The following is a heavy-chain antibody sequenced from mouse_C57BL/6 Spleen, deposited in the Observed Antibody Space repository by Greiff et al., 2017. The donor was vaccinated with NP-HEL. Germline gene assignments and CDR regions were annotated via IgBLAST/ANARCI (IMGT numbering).Heavy chain of an antibody. CDR1: GYAFSSYW. CDR3: ARGKIYYDYDVGYAMDY. D-gene: IGHD2-4*01. Sequence: VQLQQSGAELVKPGASVKISCKASGYAFSSYWMNWVKQRPGQGLEWIGQIYPGDGDTNYNGKFKGKATLTADKSSSTAYMQLSSLTSEDSAVYFCARGKIYYDYDVGYAMDYWGQGTSVTVSS. J-gene: IGHJ4*01. CDR2: IYPGDGDT. V-gene: IGHV1-80*01.